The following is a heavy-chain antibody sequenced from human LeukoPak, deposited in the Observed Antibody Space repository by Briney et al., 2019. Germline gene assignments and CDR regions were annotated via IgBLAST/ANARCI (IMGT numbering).Heavy chain of an antibody. Sequence: PGGSLRLSCAACGFISSCSAMSWVCQAPGKGVEWVSAISGSGGTTYYADSVKGRFTISRENSRNTLYLQMNSLRADATAVYYLAKKRGQSRGWFPWGEGTLVTVSS. CDR1: GFISSCSA. CDR3: AKKRGQSRGWFP. CDR2: ISGSGGTT. V-gene: IGHV3-23*01. J-gene: IGHJ5*02. D-gene: IGHD6-19*01.